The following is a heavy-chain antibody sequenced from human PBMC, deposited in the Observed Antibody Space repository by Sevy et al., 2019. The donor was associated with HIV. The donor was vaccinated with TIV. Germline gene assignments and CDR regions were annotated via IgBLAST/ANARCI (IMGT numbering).Heavy chain of an antibody. Sequence: ASVKVSCKASGYTFTGYYMHWVRQAPGQGLEWMGWINPNSGGTNYAQKFQGRVTMTRDTSISTAYMELSRLGSDDTAVYYCARVAAENYYYGMDVWGQGTTVTVSS. CDR1: GYTFTGYY. CDR3: ARVAAENYYYGMDV. D-gene: IGHD6-13*01. J-gene: IGHJ6*02. CDR2: INPNSGGT. V-gene: IGHV1-2*02.